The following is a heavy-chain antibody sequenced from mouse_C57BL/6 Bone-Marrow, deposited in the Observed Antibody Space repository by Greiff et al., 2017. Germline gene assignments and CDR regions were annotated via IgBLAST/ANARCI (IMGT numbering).Heavy chain of an antibody. Sequence: VQLQQPGAELVKPGASVKMSCKASGYTFTSYWITWVKQRPGQGLEWIGDIYPGSGSTNYNEKFKSKATLTVDTSSSTAYMPLSSLTSAASAVYYCARDYSPHFDYWGQGTTLTVSS. V-gene: IGHV1-55*01. CDR2: IYPGSGST. CDR3: ARDYSPHFDY. D-gene: IGHD2-12*01. CDR1: GYTFTSYW. J-gene: IGHJ2*01.